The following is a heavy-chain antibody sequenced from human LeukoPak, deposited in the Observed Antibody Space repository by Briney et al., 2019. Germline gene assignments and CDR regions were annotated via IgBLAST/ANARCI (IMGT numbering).Heavy chain of an antibody. V-gene: IGHV4-59*01. Sequence: SETLSLTCTVSGGPISSYYWSWIRQPPGKGLEWIGYIYYSGSTNYNPSLKSRVTISVDTSKNQFSLKLSSVTAADTAVYYCVASSSWYFLYRWGQGTLVTVSS. CDR3: VASSSWYFLYR. D-gene: IGHD6-13*01. J-gene: IGHJ4*02. CDR2: IYYSGST. CDR1: GGPISSYY.